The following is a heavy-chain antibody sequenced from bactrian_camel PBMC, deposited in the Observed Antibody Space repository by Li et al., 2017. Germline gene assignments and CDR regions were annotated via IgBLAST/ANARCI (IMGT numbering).Heavy chain of an antibody. CDR3: VKAKYEWGVFGS. J-gene: IGHJ6*01. CDR1: GGYSDSTYC. V-gene: IGHV3S53*01. D-gene: IGHD2*01. CDR2: IDSAGRT. Sequence: VQLVESGGGSVQAGGSLRLSCAASGGYSDSTYCMGWFRQAPGNEREGVAAIDSAGRTTYADSVKGRFTISKDNAKNTVYLQLNSLKTEDSAMYYCVKAKYEWGVFGSWGQGTQVTVS.